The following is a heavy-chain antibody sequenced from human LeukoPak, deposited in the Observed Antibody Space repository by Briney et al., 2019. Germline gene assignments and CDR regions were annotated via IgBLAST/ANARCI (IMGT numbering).Heavy chain of an antibody. CDR1: DHSISTNYY. Sequence: SETLSLTCDVSDHSISTNYYWGWIRQPPGKGLEWIGNIYHSGTTYYNPSLRSRVTISVDTSKTQFSLKLSSVTAADTAVYYCARPSLPGNLGAFDIWGQGTMVTVSS. V-gene: IGHV4-38-2*01. CDR2: IYHSGTT. CDR3: ARPSLPGNLGAFDI. D-gene: IGHD7-27*01. J-gene: IGHJ3*02.